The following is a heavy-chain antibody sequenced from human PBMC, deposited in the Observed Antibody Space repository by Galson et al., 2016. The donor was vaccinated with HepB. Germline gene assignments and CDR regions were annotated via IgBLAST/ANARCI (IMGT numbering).Heavy chain of an antibody. V-gene: IGHV3-11*01. Sequence: SLRLSCAASGLTFSDYYMSWIRQAPGKGLEWVSYISGSGSAIYYADSVKGRFTISRDNAKSSLFLQMNSLRAEDTAVYYCAGGSSWSGTKFGPWGQGTLVTVSS. CDR1: GLTFSDYY. D-gene: IGHD6-13*01. J-gene: IGHJ5*02. CDR2: ISGSGSAI. CDR3: AGGSSWSGTKFGP.